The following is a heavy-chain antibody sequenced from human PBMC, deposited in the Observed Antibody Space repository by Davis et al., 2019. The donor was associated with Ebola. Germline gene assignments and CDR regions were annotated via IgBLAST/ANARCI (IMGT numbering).Heavy chain of an antibody. Sequence: AASVKVSCKASGYTFTSYGISWVRQAPGQGLEWMGWISAYNGNTSYAQKFQGRVTMTRDTSTSTVYMELSSLRSEDTAVYYCARALGIAALDYWGQGTLVTVSS. CDR1: GYTFTSYG. D-gene: IGHD6-13*01. CDR2: ISAYNGNT. CDR3: ARALGIAALDY. V-gene: IGHV1-18*04. J-gene: IGHJ4*02.